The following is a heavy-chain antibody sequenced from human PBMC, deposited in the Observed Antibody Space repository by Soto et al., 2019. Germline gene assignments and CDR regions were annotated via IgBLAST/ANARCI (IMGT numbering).Heavy chain of an antibody. CDR3: ARKGPELLPFDI. CDR2: IYWDDDK. D-gene: IGHD1-26*01. CDR1: GFSLSTIGVG. Sequence: QITLKESGPTLVKPTQTLTLTCTFSGFSLSTIGVGVGWVRQPPGKALEWLALIYWDDDKRYSPSLKSRLTITKDHSKNQVVLTMTNMDPVDTATYSCARKGPELLPFDIWGQGTMVTVSS. V-gene: IGHV2-5*02. J-gene: IGHJ3*02.